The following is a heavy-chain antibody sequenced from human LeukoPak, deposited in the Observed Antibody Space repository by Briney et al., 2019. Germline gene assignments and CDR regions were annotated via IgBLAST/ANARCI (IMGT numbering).Heavy chain of an antibody. CDR2: SYTSGST. Sequence: SETLSLTCTVSGGSINSDSYQWSWIRQPVGKGMEWIGRSYTSGSTNYNPSLKNRATISVDTSKNQFSLKLTSVTAADTAVYYCARGRGGTYYWYDPWGQGTLVTVSS. CDR3: ARGRGGTYYWYDP. V-gene: IGHV4-61*02. CDR1: GGSINSDSYQ. J-gene: IGHJ5*02. D-gene: IGHD1-26*01.